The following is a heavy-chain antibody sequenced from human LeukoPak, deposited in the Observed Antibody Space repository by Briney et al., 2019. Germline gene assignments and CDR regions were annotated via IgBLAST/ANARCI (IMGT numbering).Heavy chain of an antibody. CDR2: FDPEDGET. CDR1: GYTLTELS. Sequence: ASVKVSCKVSGYTLTELSMHWVRQAPGKGLEWMGGFDPEDGETIYAQKFQGRVTMTEDTSTDTAYMELSSLRSEDTAVYYCATRGYHDILTYYGMDVWGQGTTVTVSS. J-gene: IGHJ6*02. D-gene: IGHD3-9*01. CDR3: ATRGYHDILTYYGMDV. V-gene: IGHV1-24*01.